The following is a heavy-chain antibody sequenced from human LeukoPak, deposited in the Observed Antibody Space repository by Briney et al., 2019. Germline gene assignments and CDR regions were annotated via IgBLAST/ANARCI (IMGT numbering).Heavy chain of an antibody. CDR3: ARSYSGYDWGAFDI. D-gene: IGHD5-12*01. CDR1: GYTLTDYV. Sequence: GASVKASCKASGYTLTDYVMNWVRQAPGHRLEWMGWSNAGNGNTKYSQEFQGRVTITRDTSASTAYMELSSLRSEDTAVYYCARSYSGYDWGAFDIWGQGTMVTVSS. V-gene: IGHV1-3*02. CDR2: SNAGNGNT. J-gene: IGHJ3*02.